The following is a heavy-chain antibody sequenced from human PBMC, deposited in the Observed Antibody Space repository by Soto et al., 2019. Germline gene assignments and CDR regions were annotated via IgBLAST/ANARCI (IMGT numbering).Heavy chain of an antibody. Sequence: QVQLVQSGAEVKKSGSSVKVSCKASGGTFSSYAISWVRQAPGQGLEWMGGIIPTFGTANYAQKFQGRVTITADESTSTAYMELSSLRSEDTAVYYCAREAGDIVLVPAAYWGQGTLVTVSS. D-gene: IGHD2-2*01. V-gene: IGHV1-69*12. J-gene: IGHJ4*02. CDR2: IIPTFGTA. CDR1: GGTFSSYA. CDR3: AREAGDIVLVPAAY.